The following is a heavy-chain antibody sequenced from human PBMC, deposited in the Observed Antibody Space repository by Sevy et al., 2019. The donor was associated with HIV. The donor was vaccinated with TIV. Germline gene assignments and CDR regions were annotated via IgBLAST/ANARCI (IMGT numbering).Heavy chain of an antibody. J-gene: IGHJ6*03. CDR1: GFTFSSHA. CDR2: ISGSGGST. V-gene: IGHV3-23*01. CDR3: AFSSAGYCSSTSCPHYYYYYYMDV. Sequence: GGSLRLSCAASGFTFSSHAMSWVRQAPGKGLEWVSAISGSGGSTYYADSVKGRFTISRDNSKNTLYLQMNSLRAEDTAVYYCAFSSAGYCSSTSCPHYYYYYYMDVWGKGTTVTVSS. D-gene: IGHD2-2*01.